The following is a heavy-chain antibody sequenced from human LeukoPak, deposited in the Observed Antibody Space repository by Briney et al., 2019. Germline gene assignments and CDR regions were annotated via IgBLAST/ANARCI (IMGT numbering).Heavy chain of an antibody. J-gene: IGHJ2*01. CDR3: AKTNHEHLDYYDSSGSPLDL. Sequence: GGSLRLSCAASGFTFSSYAMSWVRQAPGKGLEWVSAISGSGGSTYYADSVKGRFTISRDNSKNTLYLQMNSLRAEDTAVYYCAKTNHEHLDYYDSSGSPLDLWGRGTLVTVSS. D-gene: IGHD3-22*01. CDR2: ISGSGGST. CDR1: GFTFSSYA. V-gene: IGHV3-23*01.